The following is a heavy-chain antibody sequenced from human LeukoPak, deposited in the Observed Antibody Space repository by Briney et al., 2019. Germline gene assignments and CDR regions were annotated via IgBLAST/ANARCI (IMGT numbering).Heavy chain of an antibody. CDR3: ARDLGWSSSH. V-gene: IGHV1-2*02. J-gene: IGHJ4*02. CDR2: INPTGGT. CDR1: AYTFTGHY. D-gene: IGHD6-6*01. Sequence: VASVKVSFKASAYTFTGHYMNWVRLAPGQGLEWMGWINPTGGTTYAKKFQDRVTMTRDTSINTAYMELSGLRSDDTAVYYCARDLGWSSSHWGQGTLVTVSS.